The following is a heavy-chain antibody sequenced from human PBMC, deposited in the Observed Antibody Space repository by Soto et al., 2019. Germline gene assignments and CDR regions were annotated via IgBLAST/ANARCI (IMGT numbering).Heavy chain of an antibody. CDR1: GGTFSSYA. CDR2: IIPISGTA. D-gene: IGHD2-2*01. CDR3: ARSQGSSTSLEIYYYYYSGMDV. J-gene: IGHJ6*02. V-gene: IGHV1-69*01. Sequence: QVQLVQSGAEVKKPGSSVKVSCKASGGTFSSYAISWVRQAPGQGLEWMGGIIPISGTANYAQKFQGRVTITADESTRTAYMERSSLRSEDTGVYYCARSQGSSTSLEIYYYYYSGMDVWGPGTTVTVSS.